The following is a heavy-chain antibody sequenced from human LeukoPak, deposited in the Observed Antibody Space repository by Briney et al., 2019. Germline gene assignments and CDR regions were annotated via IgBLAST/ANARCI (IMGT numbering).Heavy chain of an antibody. V-gene: IGHV3-30-3*01. CDR3: ARGGPVAGTRDY. J-gene: IGHJ4*02. CDR2: ISYDGSNK. CDR1: GFTFSSYA. D-gene: IGHD6-19*01. Sequence: RGSLRLSCAASGFTFSSYAMHWVRQAPGKGLEWVAVISYDGSNKYYADSVKGRFTISRDNSKNTLYLQMNSLRAEDTAVYYCARGGPVAGTRDYWGQGTLVTVSS.